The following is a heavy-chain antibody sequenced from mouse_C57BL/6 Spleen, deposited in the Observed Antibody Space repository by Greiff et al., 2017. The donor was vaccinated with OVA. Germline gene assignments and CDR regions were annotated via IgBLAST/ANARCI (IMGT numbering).Heavy chain of an antibody. CDR3: ARDGYDRWDY. V-gene: IGHV3-6*01. CDR2: ISYDGSN. Sequence: VQLKESGPGLVKPSQSLSLTCSVTGYSITSGYYWNWIRQFPGNKLEWMGYISYDGSNNYNPSLKNRISITRDTSKNQFFLKLNSVTTEDTATYYCARDGYDRWDYWGQGTSVTVSS. J-gene: IGHJ4*01. CDR1: GYSITSGYY. D-gene: IGHD2-2*01.